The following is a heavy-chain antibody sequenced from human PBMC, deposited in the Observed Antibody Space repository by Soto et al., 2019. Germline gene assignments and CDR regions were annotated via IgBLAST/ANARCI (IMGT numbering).Heavy chain of an antibody. V-gene: IGHV3-33*01. CDR3: ARDPDLTDSYSSSWYPGD. CDR1: GFTFSSYG. D-gene: IGHD6-13*01. CDR2: IWYDGSNK. Sequence: AGGSLRLSCAASGFTFSSYGMHWGRQAPGKGLEWVGVIWYDGSNKYYADSVKGRFTISRDNSKNTLYLQMNSLRAEDTAVYYCARDPDLTDSYSSSWYPGDWGQGTRVTVAS. J-gene: IGHJ4*02.